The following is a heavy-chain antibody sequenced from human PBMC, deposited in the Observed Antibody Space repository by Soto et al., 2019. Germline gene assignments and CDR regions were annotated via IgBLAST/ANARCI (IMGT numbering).Heavy chain of an antibody. CDR3: AHRRDATVRVPAAISAWFDP. Sequence: SGPTLVNPTQTLTLTCTFSEFSLSTSGEGVGWIRQPPGKALEWLALIFWDDDKRYNSSLRSRLTITKATSKNQVVLTLTNMDPVYTATYYCAHRRDATVRVPAAISAWFDPWGQGTQVTVSS. CDR1: EFSLSTSGEG. J-gene: IGHJ5*02. D-gene: IGHD2-2*01. CDR2: IFWDDDK. V-gene: IGHV2-5*02.